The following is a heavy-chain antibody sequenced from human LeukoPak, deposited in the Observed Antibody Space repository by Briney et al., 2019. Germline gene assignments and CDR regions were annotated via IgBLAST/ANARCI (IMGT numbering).Heavy chain of an antibody. V-gene: IGHV1-18*01. CDR3: ARDRPRVVPAAPTVEYDAFDI. Sequence: GSVKVSCEASGYTFTSYGISCVRQAPGQGREWMGWISAYIGNTNYAQKLQRRVTMTTDTSTSTAYMELRSLRSDDTAVYYCARDRPRVVPAAPTVEYDAFDIGGQGTMVTVSS. D-gene: IGHD2-2*01. CDR2: ISAYIGNT. CDR1: GYTFTSYG. J-gene: IGHJ3*02.